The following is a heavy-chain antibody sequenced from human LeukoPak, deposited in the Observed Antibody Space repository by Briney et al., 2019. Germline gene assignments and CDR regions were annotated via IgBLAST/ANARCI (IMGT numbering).Heavy chain of an antibody. J-gene: IGHJ4*02. CDR3: AKDIGYDRGAFDY. CDR2: ISWNSGSI. Sequence: HSGGSLRLSCAASGFTFSSYEMNWVRQAPGKGLEWVSGISWNSGSIGYADSVKGRFTISRDNAKNSLYLQMNSLRAEDMALYYCAKDIGYDRGAFDYWGQGTLVTVSS. V-gene: IGHV3-9*03. D-gene: IGHD3-22*01. CDR1: GFTFSSYE.